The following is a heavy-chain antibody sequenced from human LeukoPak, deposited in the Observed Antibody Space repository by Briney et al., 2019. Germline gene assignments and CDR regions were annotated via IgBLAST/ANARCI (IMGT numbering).Heavy chain of an antibody. J-gene: IGHJ5*02. D-gene: IGHD3-10*01. Sequence: ASVEVSCKVSGYTLTELSMHWVRQAPGKGLEWMGGFDPEDGETIYAQKFQGRVTMTEDTSTDTAYMELSSLRSEDTAVYYCATSNPYGSGTFDPWGQGTLVTVSS. CDR1: GYTLTELS. CDR3: ATSNPYGSGTFDP. V-gene: IGHV1-24*01. CDR2: FDPEDGET.